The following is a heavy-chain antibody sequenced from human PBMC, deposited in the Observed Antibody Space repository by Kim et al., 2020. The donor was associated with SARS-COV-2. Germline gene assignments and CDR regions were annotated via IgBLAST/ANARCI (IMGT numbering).Heavy chain of an antibody. D-gene: IGHD4-17*01. V-gene: IGHV3-11*06. J-gene: IGHJ5*02. Sequence: VKGRFTISRDKAKDSLYLQMNSLRAEDTAVYYCARMGGSDYGDYTWFDPWGQGTLVTVSS. CDR3: ARMGGSDYGDYTWFDP.